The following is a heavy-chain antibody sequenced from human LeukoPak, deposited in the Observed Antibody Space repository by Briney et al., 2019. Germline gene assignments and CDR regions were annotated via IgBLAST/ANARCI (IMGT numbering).Heavy chain of an antibody. CDR2: ISGSGGST. D-gene: IGHD2-2*01. CDR3: AKGVRVCSSTSCLPLKYYYYGMDV. V-gene: IGHV3-23*01. J-gene: IGHJ6*02. Sequence: PGGFLRLSCAASGFTFSSYAMSWVRQAPGKGLEWVSAISGSGGSTYYADSVKGRFTISRDNSKNTLYLQMNSLRAEDTAVYYCAKGVRVCSSTSCLPLKYYYYGMDVWGQGTTVTVSS. CDR1: GFTFSSYA.